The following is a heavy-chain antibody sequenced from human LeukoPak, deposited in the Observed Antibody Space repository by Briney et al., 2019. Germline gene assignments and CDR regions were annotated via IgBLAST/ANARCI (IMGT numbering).Heavy chain of an antibody. D-gene: IGHD3-22*01. V-gene: IGHV4-59*01. CDR3: ARDSPDYYDSSGYYHFDY. Sequence: PSETLSLTCTVSGGSISSYYWSWFRQPPGKGLEWIGYIYYSGSTNYNPSLKSRVTISVDTSKNQFSLKLSSVTAADTAVYYCARDSPDYYDSSGYYHFDYWGQGTLVTVSS. CDR2: IYYSGST. J-gene: IGHJ4*02. CDR1: GGSISSYY.